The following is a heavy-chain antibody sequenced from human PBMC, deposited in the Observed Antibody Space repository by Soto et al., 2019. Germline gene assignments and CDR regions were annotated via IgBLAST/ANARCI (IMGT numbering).Heavy chain of an antibody. CDR2: IFPIFGTA. CDR3: ARYGVGYCSGGSCYSELINDAFDI. J-gene: IGHJ3*02. V-gene: IGHV1-69*13. CDR1: GGTFSSYA. Sequence: SVKVSCKASGGTFSSYAISWVRQAPGQGLEWMGRIFPIFGTANYAQKFQGRVTITADESTSTAYMELRSLRSDDTALYYCARYGVGYCSGGSCYSELINDAFDIWGQGTMVTVSS. D-gene: IGHD2-15*01.